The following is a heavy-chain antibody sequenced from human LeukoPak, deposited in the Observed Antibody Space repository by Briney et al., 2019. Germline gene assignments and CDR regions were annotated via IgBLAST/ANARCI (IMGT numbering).Heavy chain of an antibody. V-gene: IGHV4-39*01. Sequence: SETLSLTCTVSGASINSSGYYWGWIRQPPGKGLEWIGSHYYSGSTYYNPSLKSRVTISVDTSKNHFSLKLNSVTAADTAVYYCARHRAGYHLDWWGQGTLVTVSS. D-gene: IGHD3-9*01. CDR1: GASINSSGYY. CDR3: ARHRAGYHLDW. J-gene: IGHJ4*02. CDR2: HYYSGST.